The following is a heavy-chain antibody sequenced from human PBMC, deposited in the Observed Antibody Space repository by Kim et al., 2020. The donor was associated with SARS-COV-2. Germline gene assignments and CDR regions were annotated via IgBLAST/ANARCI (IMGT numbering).Heavy chain of an antibody. D-gene: IGHD6-19*01. Sequence: GESLKISCKGSGYSFTSYWIGWVRQMPGKGLEWMGIIYPGDSDTRYSPSFQGQVTISADKSISTAYLQWSSLKASDTAMYYCARLKGENSSGWYYFDYWGQGTLVTVSS. V-gene: IGHV5-51*01. J-gene: IGHJ4*02. CDR3: ARLKGENSSGWYYFDY. CDR2: IYPGDSDT. CDR1: GYSFTSYW.